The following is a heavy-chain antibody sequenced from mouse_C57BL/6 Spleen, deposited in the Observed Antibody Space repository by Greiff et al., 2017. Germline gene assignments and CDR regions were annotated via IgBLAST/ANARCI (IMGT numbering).Heavy chain of an antibody. D-gene: IGHD4-1*01. CDR1: GFTFSSYA. CDR3: ARPANWSFDY. J-gene: IGHJ2*01. Sequence: EVQGVESGGGLVKPGGSLKLSCAASGFTFSSYAMSWVRQTPENRLEWVATISDGGSYTYYPDNVKGRFTISRDNAKNNLYLQRSHLKSEDTDMYYCARPANWSFDYWGQGTTRTVSS. CDR2: ISDGGSYT. V-gene: IGHV5-4*01.